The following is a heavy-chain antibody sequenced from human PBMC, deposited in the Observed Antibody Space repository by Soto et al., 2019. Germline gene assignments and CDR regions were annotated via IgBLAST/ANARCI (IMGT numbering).Heavy chain of an antibody. Sequence: SETLSLTCAVSGGSISSGGYSWSWIRQPPGKGLEWIGYIYHSGSTYYNPSLKSRVTISVDRSKNQFSLKLSSVTAADTAVYYCARGLRYYYDSSGYYVWFDPWGQGTLVTVSS. D-gene: IGHD3-22*01. CDR2: IYHSGST. V-gene: IGHV4-30-2*01. CDR1: GGSISSGGYS. CDR3: ARGLRYYYDSSGYYVWFDP. J-gene: IGHJ5*02.